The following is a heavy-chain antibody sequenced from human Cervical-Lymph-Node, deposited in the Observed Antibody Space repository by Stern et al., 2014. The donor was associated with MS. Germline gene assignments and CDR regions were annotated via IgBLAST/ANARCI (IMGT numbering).Heavy chain of an antibody. J-gene: IGHJ4*02. CDR3: ARPHSPGWSYYFDF. D-gene: IGHD6-19*01. CDR1: GYTFTDYW. V-gene: IGHV5-51*01. CDR2: LFPGASDT. Sequence: EVQLVQSGAEVRKPGQSLTISCNISGYTFTDYWIAWGRQMPGKGLEWMGALFPGASDTRYSPSFQGHVTISVDTSINTAYLQWSDLRASDTAMYYCARPHSPGWSYYFDFWGQGTLVAVSS.